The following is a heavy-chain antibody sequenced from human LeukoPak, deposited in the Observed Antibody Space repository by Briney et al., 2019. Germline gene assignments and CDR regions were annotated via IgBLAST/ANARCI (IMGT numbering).Heavy chain of an antibody. J-gene: IGHJ6*03. CDR2: ISGSINTS. V-gene: IGHV3-23*01. CDR3: ARALLPDCSSTSCPEDYYYYMDV. D-gene: IGHD2-2*01. Sequence: GGSLRLSCAASGFTFNTYAMTWVRKAPGKGLEWVSVISGSINTSYYADSVKGRFTISRDNSKNTLYLQMNSLSAEDTAIYYCARALLPDCSSTSCPEDYYYYMDVWGKGTTVTVSS. CDR1: GFTFNTYA.